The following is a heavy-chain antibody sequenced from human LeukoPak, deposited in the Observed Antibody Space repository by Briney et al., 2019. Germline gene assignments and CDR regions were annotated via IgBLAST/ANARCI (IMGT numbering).Heavy chain of an antibody. V-gene: IGHV3-23*01. CDR1: GFTFSSYG. CDR2: ISGSCGST. J-gene: IGHJ6*02. CDR3: ARRGGGYGSGSRSYYYYGMDV. D-gene: IGHD3-10*01. Sequence: GGSLRLSCAASGFTFSSYGMSWVRQAPGKGLEWVSAISGSCGSTYYADSVKGRCTISRENSKNTLYLQMNSLRAEDTAVYYCARRGGGYGSGSRSYYYYGMDVWGQGTTVTVSS.